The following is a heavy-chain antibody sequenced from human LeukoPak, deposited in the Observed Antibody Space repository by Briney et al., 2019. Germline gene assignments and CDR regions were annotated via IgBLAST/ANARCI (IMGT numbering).Heavy chain of an antibody. Sequence: PGGSLRLSCAASGFTFSSYSINWVRQAPGKGLEWVSSISSSSVYKYYADSVMGRFTISRDNAKNSLYLQMNSLRAEDTAVYYCAREFYFDYWGQGTLVTVSS. CDR1: GFTFSSYS. J-gene: IGHJ4*02. CDR2: ISSSSVYK. CDR3: AREFYFDY. V-gene: IGHV3-21*01.